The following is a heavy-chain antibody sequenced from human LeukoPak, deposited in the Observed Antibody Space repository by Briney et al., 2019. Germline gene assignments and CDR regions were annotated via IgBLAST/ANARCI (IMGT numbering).Heavy chain of an antibody. D-gene: IGHD3-3*01. J-gene: IGHJ3*02. CDR2: INSDGSST. CDR1: GFTFSSYW. Sequence: GGSLRLSCAASGFTFSSYWMHWVRQAPGKGLVWVSRINSDGSSTSYADSVKGRFTISRDNAKNTLYLQMNSLRAEDTAVYYCARERSGLRDAFDIWGQGTMVTVSS. CDR3: ARERSGLRDAFDI. V-gene: IGHV3-74*01.